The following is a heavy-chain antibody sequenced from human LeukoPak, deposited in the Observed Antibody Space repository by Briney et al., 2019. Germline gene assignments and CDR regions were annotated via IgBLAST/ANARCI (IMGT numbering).Heavy chain of an antibody. CDR2: INSDGSST. J-gene: IGHJ5*02. CDR1: GFTFSSYW. CDR3: SRAWIQLPNWFDP. V-gene: IGHV3-74*01. Sequence: GGSLRLSCAASGFTFSSYWMHWVRQAPGEGLVWVSRINSDGSSTSYADSVKGRFTISRDNAKNTLYLQMNSLRAEDTAVYYCSRAWIQLPNWFDPWGQGTLVTVSS. D-gene: IGHD5-18*01.